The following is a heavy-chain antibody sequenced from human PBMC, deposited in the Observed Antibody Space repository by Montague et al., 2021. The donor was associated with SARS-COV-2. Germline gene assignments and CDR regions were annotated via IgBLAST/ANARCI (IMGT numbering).Heavy chain of an antibody. Sequence: SETLSLTCTVSGDSISSSSYNWGWIRQPPGKGLEWIGNVHYSGRSYYNPSLKSRVTIYVDTSKNQLSLKLSSVTAADTAVYYCTRQVHMPWPVPSPGFDYWGQGTLVTVSS. CDR3: TRQVHMPWPVPSPGFDY. J-gene: IGHJ4*02. CDR1: GDSISSSSYN. D-gene: IGHD1-1*01. V-gene: IGHV4-39*01. CDR2: VHYSGRS.